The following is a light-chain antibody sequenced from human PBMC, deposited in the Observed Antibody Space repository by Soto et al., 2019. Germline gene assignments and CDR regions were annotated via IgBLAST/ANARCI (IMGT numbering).Light chain of an antibody. CDR1: QSVASRN. CDR2: GAS. Sequence: EIVLTQSPGTLSLSPGERATLSCRASQSVASRNLAWYQQKSGQAPRLLIYGASSRAIHTPDRFSGSGSGTAFTLTISGLEPEDFAVYYCQHFGNSLWTFGQGTKVDIK. V-gene: IGKV3-20*01. CDR3: QHFGNSLWT. J-gene: IGKJ1*01.